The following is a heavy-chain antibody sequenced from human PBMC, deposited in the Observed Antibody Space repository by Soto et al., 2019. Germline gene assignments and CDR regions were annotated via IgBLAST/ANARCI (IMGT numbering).Heavy chain of an antibody. Sequence: QVQLVESGGGVVQPGRSLRLSCAASGFTFSSYAMHWVRQAPGKGLEWVAVILNDGSNKYYADSVKGRFTISRDNSKNTLYLQMNSLRDEDTAMYYCARDCIVGATRGYYFDYWGQGTLVTVSS. CDR3: ARDCIVGATRGYYFDY. CDR1: GFTFSSYA. J-gene: IGHJ4*02. CDR2: ILNDGSNK. V-gene: IGHV3-30-3*01. D-gene: IGHD1-26*01.